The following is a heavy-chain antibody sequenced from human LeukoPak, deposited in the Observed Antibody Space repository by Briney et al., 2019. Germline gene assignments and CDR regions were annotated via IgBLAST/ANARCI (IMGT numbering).Heavy chain of an antibody. CDR3: ARDFFHSSESRPFDY. CDR2: IFSRSESI. Sequence: GGSLRLSCAASGFNLGAYTINWVRQAPGKGLEWVSSIFSRSESILYADSVKGRFTIPRNNAKNLLYMQMDSLRVEDTAVYYCARDFFHSSESRPFDYWGQGTLVTVSS. CDR1: GFNLGAYT. D-gene: IGHD3-22*01. V-gene: IGHV3-21*06. J-gene: IGHJ4*02.